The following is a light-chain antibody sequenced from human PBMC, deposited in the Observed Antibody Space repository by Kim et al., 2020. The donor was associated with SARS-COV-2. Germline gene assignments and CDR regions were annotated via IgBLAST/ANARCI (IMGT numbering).Light chain of an antibody. J-gene: IGLJ1*01. Sequence: QSALTQPASVSGSPGQSITISCTGTSSDIGTYNDVSWYQQHPDKAPKLMIYEGSKRPSGISSRFSGSKSGNTASLTISGLQAGDEADFYCCSYTSSNTYVFGTATKVTVL. CDR1: SSDIGTYND. CDR3: CSYTSSNTYV. CDR2: EGS. V-gene: IGLV2-14*03.